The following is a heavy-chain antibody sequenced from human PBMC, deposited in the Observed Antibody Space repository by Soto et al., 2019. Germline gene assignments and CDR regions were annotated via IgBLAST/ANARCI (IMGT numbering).Heavy chain of an antibody. V-gene: IGHV5-10-1*01. CDR2: IDPRDSYA. Sequence: RGSLKISCTGFGYTFTTFWISWVRQMPGKGLEWMGRIDPRDSYANYSPSFQGHVTISLDKSISTAYLQWGSLKASDTAMYYCARLFCSTTTCDSWFDPWGQGTLVTVSS. J-gene: IGHJ5*02. CDR1: GYTFTTFW. D-gene: IGHD2-2*01. CDR3: ARLFCSTTTCDSWFDP.